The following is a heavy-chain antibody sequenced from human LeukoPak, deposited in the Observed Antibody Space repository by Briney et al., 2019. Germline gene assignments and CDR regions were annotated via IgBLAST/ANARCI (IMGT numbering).Heavy chain of an antibody. V-gene: IGHV1-2*02. CDR2: INPNNGDT. J-gene: IGHJ4*02. Sequence: GASVKVSCKTSGYTFTAQFMHWVRQAPGQGLEWMGWINPNNGDTKYAQTFLGRVTITRDTSSSTAYMELSSLRSDDTAVYFCASYPRNIPTPPFDYWGQGTLVTVSS. CDR1: GYTFTAQF. D-gene: IGHD2-21*01. CDR3: ASYPRNIPTPPFDY.